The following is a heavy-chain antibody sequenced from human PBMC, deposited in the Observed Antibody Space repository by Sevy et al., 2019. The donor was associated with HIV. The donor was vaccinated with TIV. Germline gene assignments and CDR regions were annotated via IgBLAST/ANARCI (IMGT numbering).Heavy chain of an antibody. D-gene: IGHD2-21*02. CDR3: ARLFSCGGDCYYLDY. Sequence: GGSLRLSCAASGFTLSDYDMHWVRQAPGKGLEWVAVMSHDGNYKNHADSVKVRFTISRDNFKNTLYLQMNSLRVEDTAVYFCARLFSCGGDCYYLDYWGQGPPVTVSS. V-gene: IGHV3-30*04. CDR2: MSHDGNYK. CDR1: GFTLSDYD. J-gene: IGHJ4*02.